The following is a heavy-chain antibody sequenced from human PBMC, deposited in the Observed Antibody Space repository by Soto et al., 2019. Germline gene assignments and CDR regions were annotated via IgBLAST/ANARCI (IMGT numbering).Heavy chain of an antibody. CDR1: GGSFSGYY. D-gene: IGHD3-3*01. Sequence: SETLSLTCAVYGGSFSGYYWSWIRQPPGKGLEWIGEINHSGSTNYNPSLKSRVTISVDTSKNQFSLKLSSVTAADTAVYYCARVKTIFGVVNIKSGTTDYWGQGTLVTVSS. CDR3: ARVKTIFGVVNIKSGTTDY. CDR2: INHSGST. V-gene: IGHV4-34*01. J-gene: IGHJ4*02.